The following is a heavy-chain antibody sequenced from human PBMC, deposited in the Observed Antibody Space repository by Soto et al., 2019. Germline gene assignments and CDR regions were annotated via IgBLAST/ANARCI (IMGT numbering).Heavy chain of an antibody. J-gene: IGHJ5*02. CDR2: IYQSGTT. D-gene: IGHD2-15*01. CDR1: GGSVSGDDW. CDR3: ARGSGWRVDP. Sequence: QVQLQESGPGLVKPSETLSLTCAVSGGSVSGDDWWSWVRQPPEKGLEWIGEIYQSGTTNYNPSLXSXAXIXXHKSKNQLSLKLTSLTAADTAVYYCARGSGWRVDPWGQGTLVTVSS. V-gene: IGHV4-4*02.